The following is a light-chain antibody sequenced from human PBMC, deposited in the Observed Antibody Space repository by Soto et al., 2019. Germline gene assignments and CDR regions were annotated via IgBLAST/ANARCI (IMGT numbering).Light chain of an antibody. J-gene: IGLJ2*01. V-gene: IGLV2-23*02. CDR2: EDT. CDR1: SSDVGSYNH. CDR3: CSYAGSTTFVV. Sequence: QSALTQPASVSGSPGQSITLSCTGTSSDVGSYNHVSWYQQHPGKAPQLIIYEDTKRPSGVSNRFSGSKSGNTASLTISDLQAEDEADYYCCSYAGSTTFVVFGGGTKLTVL.